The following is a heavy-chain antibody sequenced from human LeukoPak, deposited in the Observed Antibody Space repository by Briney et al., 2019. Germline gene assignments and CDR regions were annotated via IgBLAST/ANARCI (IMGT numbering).Heavy chain of an antibody. V-gene: IGHV3-74*01. Sequence: PGGSLRLSCAASGFTFDDYAMHWVRQAPGKGLEWVSVIRSDGSITTYADSVKGRFTISRDTAKNTLYLQMNSLRAEDTAVYYCARDGRSGNFDKWGQGTLVSVSS. J-gene: IGHJ4*02. CDR2: IRSDGSIT. CDR3: ARDGRSGNFDK. CDR1: GFTFDDYA. D-gene: IGHD1-26*01.